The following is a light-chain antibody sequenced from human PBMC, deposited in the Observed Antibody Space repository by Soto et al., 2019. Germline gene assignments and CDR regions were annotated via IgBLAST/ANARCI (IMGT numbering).Light chain of an antibody. J-gene: IGKJ3*01. CDR1: QSISNY. CDR3: QQSYTTLFT. V-gene: IGKV1-39*01. CDR2: AAY. Sequence: DIQMTQSPSSLSASVGDRFTITCRASQSISNYLKWYQQKPGKAPKLLIYAAYSLQSGVPSRFSGSGSGTDFTLTISSLQPEDFATYYCQQSYTTLFTFGPGTNVDI.